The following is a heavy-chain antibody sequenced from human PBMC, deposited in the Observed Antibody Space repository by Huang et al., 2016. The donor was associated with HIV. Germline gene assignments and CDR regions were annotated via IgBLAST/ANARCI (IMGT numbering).Heavy chain of an antibody. D-gene: IGHD1-1*01. CDR3: SRGPSTPATDL. J-gene: IGHJ3*01. Sequence: QVQLQESGQGLVKPSESLSLTCIVSGDSVDSRYAYCGWVRQPPGKGLEWMGRIYTTVTTSSNTYCMTAITVSADTTKNHFSPVLKSVTDAYTDVYYCSRGPSTPATDLWGQGTMVTVSS. CDR2: IYTTVTT. V-gene: IGHV4-39*02. CDR1: GDSVDSRYAY.